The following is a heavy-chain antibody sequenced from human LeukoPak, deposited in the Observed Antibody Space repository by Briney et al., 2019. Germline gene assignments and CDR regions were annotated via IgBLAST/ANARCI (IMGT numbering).Heavy chain of an antibody. CDR2: IKSKTDVGTT. J-gene: IGHJ4*02. CDR3: TTARYCSAGSRYFDY. Sequence: PGGSLRLSCAASGFTFSNAWMSWVRQAPGKGLGWVGHIKSKTDVGTTDYAAPVKGRFTISRDDSKNTLYLQMNSLQTDDTAVYYCTTARYCSAGSRYFDYWGQGTLVTVSS. V-gene: IGHV3-15*01. D-gene: IGHD2-15*01. CDR1: GFTFSNAW.